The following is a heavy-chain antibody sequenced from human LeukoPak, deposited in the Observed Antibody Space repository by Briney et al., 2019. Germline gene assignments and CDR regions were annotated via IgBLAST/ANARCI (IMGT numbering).Heavy chain of an antibody. D-gene: IGHD6-13*01. CDR2: INHSGST. CDR3: ARGISSS. V-gene: IGHV4-39*07. CDR1: GGSISSNSYY. Sequence: SETLSLTCTVSGGSISSNSYYWGWIRQPPGKGLEWIGEINHSGSTNYNPSLKSRVTISVDTSKNQFSLKLSSVTAADTAVYYCARGISSSWGQGTLVTVSS. J-gene: IGHJ4*02.